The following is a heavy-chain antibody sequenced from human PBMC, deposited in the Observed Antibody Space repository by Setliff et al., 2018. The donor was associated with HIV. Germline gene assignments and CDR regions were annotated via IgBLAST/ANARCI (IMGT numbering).Heavy chain of an antibody. Sequence: PGESLKISCAASGFTFSSYSMNWVRQAPGKGLEWVANIKQDGSEKYYVDSVRGRFTISRDNTKNSLFLQMNNLRPEDTAVYYCARDPLFMCYYDSNAKGGVSWGQGTLVTVSS. D-gene: IGHD3-22*01. CDR2: IKQDGSEK. J-gene: IGHJ5*02. CDR3: ARDPLFMCYYDSNAKGGVS. V-gene: IGHV3-7*03. CDR1: GFTFSSYS.